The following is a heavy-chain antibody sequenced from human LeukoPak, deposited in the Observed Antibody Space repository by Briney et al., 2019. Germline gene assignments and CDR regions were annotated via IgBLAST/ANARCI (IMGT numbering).Heavy chain of an antibody. CDR1: GFTFSSYW. J-gene: IGHJ5*02. CDR2: IKQDGSEK. CDR3: ARIASYDGWFDP. D-gene: IGHD3-10*01. Sequence: WGSLRLSCAASGFTFSSYWMSWVGQAPGKGLEWVANIKQDGSEKYYVDPVKGRFTISRDNAKNSLYLQMNSLRAEDTAVYYCARIASYDGWFDPWGQGTLVTVSS. V-gene: IGHV3-7*01.